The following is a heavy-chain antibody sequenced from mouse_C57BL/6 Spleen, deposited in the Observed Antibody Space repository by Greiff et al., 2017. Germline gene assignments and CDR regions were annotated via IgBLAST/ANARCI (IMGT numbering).Heavy chain of an antibody. CDR3: ARDAPYYGSSPWYFDV. Sequence: EVNVVESGGGLVQSGRSLRLSCATSGFTFSDFYMEWVRQAPGKGLEWIAASRNKANDYTTEYSASVKGRFIVSRDTSQSILYLQMNALRAEDTAIYYCARDAPYYGSSPWYFDVWGTGTTVTVSS. CDR1: GFTFSDFY. CDR2: SRNKANDYTT. V-gene: IGHV7-1*01. D-gene: IGHD1-1*01. J-gene: IGHJ1*03.